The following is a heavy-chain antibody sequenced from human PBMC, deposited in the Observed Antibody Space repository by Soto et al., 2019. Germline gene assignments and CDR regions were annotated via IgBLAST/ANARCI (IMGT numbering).Heavy chain of an antibody. D-gene: IGHD5-18*01. CDR3: ASLMRGYSYGYVPY. CDR2: LSSSGSTI. J-gene: IGHJ4*02. Sequence: GGSLRLSCAASGFTFSDYYMSWIRQAPGKGLEWVSYLSSSGSTIYYANSVKGRFTISRDNAKNSLYLQMNSLRAEDTAVYYCASLMRGYSYGYVPYWGQGTLVTVSS. V-gene: IGHV3-11*01. CDR1: GFTFSDYY.